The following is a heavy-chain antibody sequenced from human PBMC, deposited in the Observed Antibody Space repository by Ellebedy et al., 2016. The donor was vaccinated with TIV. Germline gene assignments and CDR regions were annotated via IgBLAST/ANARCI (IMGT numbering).Heavy chain of an antibody. Sequence: GESLKISCAASGFTFRSCAMSWVRQPPGKGLEWVAYIKQDGSEKYYVDSVKGRFTISRDNAKNSLYLQMNSLRAEDTAVYYCARGRSFNWGQGTLVTVSS. CDR2: IKQDGSEK. J-gene: IGHJ4*02. D-gene: IGHD3-10*01. V-gene: IGHV3-7*03. CDR3: ARGRSFN. CDR1: GFTFRSCA.